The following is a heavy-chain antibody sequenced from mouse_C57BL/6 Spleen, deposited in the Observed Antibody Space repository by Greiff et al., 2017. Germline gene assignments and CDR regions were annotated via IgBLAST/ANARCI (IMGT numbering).Heavy chain of an antibody. CDR3: ARWDDYDPYYFDY. J-gene: IGHJ2*01. CDR1: GYTFTSYW. D-gene: IGHD2-4*01. CDR2: IYPGSGST. Sequence: VQLQQPGAELVKPGASVKMSCKASGYTFTSYWITWVKQRPGQGLEWIGDIYPGSGSTNYNEKFKSKATLTVDTSSSTAYMQLSSLTSEDSAVYYCARWDDYDPYYFDYWGQGTTLTVSS. V-gene: IGHV1-55*01.